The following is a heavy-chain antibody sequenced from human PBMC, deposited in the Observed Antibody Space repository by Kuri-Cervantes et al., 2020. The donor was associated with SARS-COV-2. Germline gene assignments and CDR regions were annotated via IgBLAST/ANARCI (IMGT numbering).Heavy chain of an antibody. CDR1: GYSFTSYW. Sequence: KVSCKGSGYSFTSYWIGWVRQMPGKGLEWMGIIYPVDSDTRYSPSFQGQVTISADKSISTAYLQWSSLKASDTAMYDCARRWGSRFNWFDPWGQGTLVTVSS. CDR3: ARRWGSRFNWFDP. J-gene: IGHJ5*02. D-gene: IGHD6-13*01. CDR2: IYPVDSDT. V-gene: IGHV5-51*01.